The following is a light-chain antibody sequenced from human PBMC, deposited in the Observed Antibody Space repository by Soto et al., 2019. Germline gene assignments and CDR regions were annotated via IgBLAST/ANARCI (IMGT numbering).Light chain of an antibody. V-gene: IGKV3-20*01. CDR1: QSVGHMF. J-gene: IGKJ1*01. Sequence: EIVLTQSPDTLSLSPGDRATLSCRASQSVGHMFLAWFQQKPGQAPRLLIFDAYRRATGIPDRFSGSGSGTNVALTISRLEPEDFALYYCHQYASSFGTFGQGTKVEIK. CDR2: DAY. CDR3: HQYASSFGT.